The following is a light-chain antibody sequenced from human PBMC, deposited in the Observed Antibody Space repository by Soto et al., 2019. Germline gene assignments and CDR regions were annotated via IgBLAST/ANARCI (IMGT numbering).Light chain of an antibody. Sequence: DIQMTQSPSTLSASVGDRVTITCRASQEISSWLAWYQQKPGKPPNLLIHDASTLESGVPSRFSGSGSGTDFTLAISSLQPDALATYYSQLYSSFPYTFGQGTKLKSK. V-gene: IGKV1-5*01. CDR1: QEISSW. CDR3: QLYSSFPYT. J-gene: IGKJ2*01. CDR2: DAS.